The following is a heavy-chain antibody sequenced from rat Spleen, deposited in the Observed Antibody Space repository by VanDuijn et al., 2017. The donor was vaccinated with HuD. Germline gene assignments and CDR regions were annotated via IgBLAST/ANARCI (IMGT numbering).Heavy chain of an antibody. CDR2: ISYDGSDT. CDR1: GFTFSDYY. Sequence: EVQLVESDGGLVQPGRSLKLSCAASGFTFSDYYMAWVRQAPTKGLEWVATISYDGSDTYYRDSVKGRFTISRDNAKSTLYLQMDSLRSEDTATYYCASPSTEGVPLAHWGQGTLVTVSS. J-gene: IGHJ3*01. V-gene: IGHV5-29*01. D-gene: IGHD1-11*01. CDR3: ASPSTEGVPLAH.